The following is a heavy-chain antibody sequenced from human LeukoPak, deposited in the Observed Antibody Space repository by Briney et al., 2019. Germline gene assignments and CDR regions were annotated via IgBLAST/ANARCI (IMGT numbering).Heavy chain of an antibody. CDR3: ARDCGELRGMDA. CDR2: NNPNSGGT. Sequence: ASVKVSCKASGYTFTGYYMHWVRQAPGQGLEWMGWNNPNSGGTNYAQKFQGRVTVTRDTSISTAYMELSRLRSDDTAVYYCARDCGELRGMDAWGQGTMVTVSS. V-gene: IGHV1-2*02. J-gene: IGHJ6*02. CDR1: GYTFTGYY. D-gene: IGHD1-7*01.